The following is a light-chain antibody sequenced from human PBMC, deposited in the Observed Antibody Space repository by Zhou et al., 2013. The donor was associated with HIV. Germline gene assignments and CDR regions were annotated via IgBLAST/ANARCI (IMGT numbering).Light chain of an antibody. V-gene: IGKV3-20*01. J-gene: IGKJ5*01. Sequence: EIVLTQSPGTLSLSPGERATFSCSASQSVTANFLAWYQQKPGEAPRLLIYGASSRAIGIPDRISGSGSGTDFTLTFSRLEPEDFAVYYCQQYGSSSITFGQGTRLDIK. CDR2: GAS. CDR3: QQYGSSSIT. CDR1: QSVTANF.